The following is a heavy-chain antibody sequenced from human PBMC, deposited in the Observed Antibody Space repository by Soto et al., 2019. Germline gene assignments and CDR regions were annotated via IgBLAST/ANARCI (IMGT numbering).Heavy chain of an antibody. J-gene: IGHJ5*02. V-gene: IGHV3-11*06. Sequence: GGCLSLSCAGSGFTFGDAFMRWIRQAPGKGLEWLSYISPGSRYPAYADSVKGRFTISRDNAKRSLYLQMMSLTAEDTAIYYCVRGGGGGLFDPWGQGTMVTVSS. CDR1: GFTFGDAF. D-gene: IGHD2-15*01. CDR3: VRGGGGGLFDP. CDR2: ISPGSRYP.